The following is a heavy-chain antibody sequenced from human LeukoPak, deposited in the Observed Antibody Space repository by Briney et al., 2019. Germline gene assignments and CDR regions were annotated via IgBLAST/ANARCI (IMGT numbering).Heavy chain of an antibody. Sequence: PGGSLRLSSAASGFTFSSYGMHWVRQAPGKGLEWVAVISYDGSNKYYADSVKGRFTISRDNSKNTLYLQMNSLRTEDTAVYYCAKVKSPVTIGWPLFDIWGQGTMVTVSS. J-gene: IGHJ3*02. CDR1: GFTFSSYG. CDR3: AKVKSPVTIGWPLFDI. CDR2: ISYDGSNK. V-gene: IGHV3-30*18. D-gene: IGHD5-24*01.